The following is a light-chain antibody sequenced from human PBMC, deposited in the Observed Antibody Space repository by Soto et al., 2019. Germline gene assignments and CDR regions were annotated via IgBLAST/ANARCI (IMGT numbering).Light chain of an antibody. CDR1: SSNIGAGYD. V-gene: IGLV1-40*01. Sequence: QSVLTQPPSVSGAPGQRVTISCTGSSSNIGAGYDVHWYQQLPGTAPKLLIYGNSNRPSGVPDRFSGSKSGTSASLAITGLQAEDEADYYCQSYDSSLSGSGFGGGTKLPVL. J-gene: IGLJ2*01. CDR3: QSYDSSLSGSG. CDR2: GNS.